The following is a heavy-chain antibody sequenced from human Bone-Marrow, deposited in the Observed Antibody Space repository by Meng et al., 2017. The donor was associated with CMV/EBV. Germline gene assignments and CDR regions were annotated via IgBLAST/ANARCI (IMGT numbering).Heavy chain of an antibody. Sequence: ASVKVSCKTSGYTFTSYDINWVRQATGQGLEWMGWMNPYSGDTDYAQKFHGRVTLTRDTSISTAFMDLSRLRSDDTAVYYCARTGMVVLPAAIYWYFDYWGQGTLVTVSS. CDR2: MNPYSGDT. J-gene: IGHJ4*02. V-gene: IGHV1-8*01. D-gene: IGHD2-2*02. CDR3: ARTGMVVLPAAIYWYFDY. CDR1: GYTFTSYD.